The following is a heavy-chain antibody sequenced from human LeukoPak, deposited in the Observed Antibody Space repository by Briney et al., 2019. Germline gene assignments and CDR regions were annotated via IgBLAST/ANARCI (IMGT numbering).Heavy chain of an antibody. CDR2: ISSSSSYI. Sequence: GGSLRLSCAASGFTFSSYSMNWVRQAPGKGLEWVSSISSSSSYIYYADSVKVRFTISRDNAKNSLYLQMNSLRAEDTAVYYCARSLRFLEWLGSYYYYYMDVWGKGTTVTVSS. J-gene: IGHJ6*03. D-gene: IGHD3-3*01. V-gene: IGHV3-21*01. CDR1: GFTFSSYS. CDR3: ARSLRFLEWLGSYYYYYMDV.